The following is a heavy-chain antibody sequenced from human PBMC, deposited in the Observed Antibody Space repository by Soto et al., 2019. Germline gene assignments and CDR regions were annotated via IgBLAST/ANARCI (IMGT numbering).Heavy chain of an antibody. CDR2: MNPNSGNT. CDR1: GYTFTSYD. D-gene: IGHD2-2*02. V-gene: IGHV1-8*01. J-gene: IGHJ5*02. Sequence: QVQLVQSGAEVKKPGASVKVSCKASGYTFTSYDINWVRQATGQGLEWMGWMNPNSGNTGYAQKFQGRVTMTRNTSISTAYMELSSLRSEDTAVYYCARNCISTSCYSGAEFDPWGQGTLVTVSS. CDR3: ARNCISTSCYSGAEFDP.